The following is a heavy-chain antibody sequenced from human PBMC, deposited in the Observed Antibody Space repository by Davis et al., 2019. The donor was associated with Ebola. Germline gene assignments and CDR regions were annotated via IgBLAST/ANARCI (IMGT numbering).Heavy chain of an antibody. CDR2: IYPGDSDT. V-gene: IGHV5-51*01. CDR3: ARLRLDGDYYYYYGMDV. Sequence: GESLKISCKASGYSFTSYWIGWVRQMPGKGLEWMGIIYPGDSDTRYSPSFQGQVTISADKAISTAYLQWSSLKASDTAMYYCARLRLDGDYYYYYGMDVWGQGTTVTVSS. J-gene: IGHJ6*02. CDR1: GYSFTSYW. D-gene: IGHD4-17*01.